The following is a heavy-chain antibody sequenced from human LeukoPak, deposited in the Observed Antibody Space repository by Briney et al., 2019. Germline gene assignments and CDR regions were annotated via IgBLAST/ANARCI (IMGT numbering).Heavy chain of an antibody. V-gene: IGHV1-3*01. CDR3: ARVGAEPFDY. CDR1: GYIFTAYG. Sequence: GASVKVSCKASGYIFTAYGMHWIRQAPGQRLEWLAWINAGNGNTGYSQNFQGRITVTGDTSASTAYLELSSLRSEDTAVYYCARVGAEPFDYWGQGTLVTVSS. CDR2: INAGNGNT. D-gene: IGHD1-26*01. J-gene: IGHJ4*02.